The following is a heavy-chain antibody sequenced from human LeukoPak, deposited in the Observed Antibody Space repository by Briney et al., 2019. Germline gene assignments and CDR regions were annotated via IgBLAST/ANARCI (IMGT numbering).Heavy chain of an antibody. CDR1: GFTFSSYG. V-gene: IGHV3-48*04. J-gene: IGHJ4*02. CDR3: ARSVSRSYSAFDY. CDR2: ISSSSSTI. Sequence: GGSLRPSCAASGFTFSSYGMNWVRQAPGKGLEWVSYISSSSSTIYYADSVKGRFTTSRDNAKNSLYLQMNSLRAEDTAVYYCARSVSRSYSAFDYWGQGTLVTVSS. D-gene: IGHD1-26*01.